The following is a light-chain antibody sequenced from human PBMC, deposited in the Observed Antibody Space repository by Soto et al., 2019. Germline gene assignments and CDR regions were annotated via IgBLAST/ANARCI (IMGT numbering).Light chain of an antibody. CDR1: GSNIGAGWP. CDR3: YSYRGSNAWV. CDR2: DDT. Sequence: QSVLTQPPSVSGAPGQRVTISCSGGGSNIGAGWPVHWYQQLPGTAPKLLMFDDTNRPSGVPDRFSGSKSGNTASLTISGLQTEDEADYYCYSYRGSNAWVFGGGTKVTVL. V-gene: IGLV1-40*01. J-gene: IGLJ3*02.